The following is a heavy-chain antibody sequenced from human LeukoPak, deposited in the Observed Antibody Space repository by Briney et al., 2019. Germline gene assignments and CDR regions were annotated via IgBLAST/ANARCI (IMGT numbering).Heavy chain of an antibody. J-gene: IGHJ4*02. CDR1: GGSISSSSYY. CDR3: ARGLVATIDGEDY. D-gene: IGHD5-12*01. Sequence: SETLSLTCTVSGGSISSSSYYWGWIRQPPGKGLEWIGSIYYSGSTYYNPSLKSRVTISVDTPKNQFSLKLSSVTAADTAVYYCARGLVATIDGEDYWGQGTLVTVSS. V-gene: IGHV4-39*07. CDR2: IYYSGST.